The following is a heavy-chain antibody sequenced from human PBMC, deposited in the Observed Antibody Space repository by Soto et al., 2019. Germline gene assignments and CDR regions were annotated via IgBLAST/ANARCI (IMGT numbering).Heavy chain of an antibody. V-gene: IGHV4-30-4*01. CDR1: GGCISGGYHY. D-gene: IGHD5-18*01. J-gene: IGHJ4*02. CDR2: IFYSGST. Sequence: SENLSLTCTVSGGCISGGYHYWSWIRQPPGKGLEWIGYIFYSGSTYYNPSLKSRVTISVDTSKNQFSLKLSSVTAADTAVYYCARVQGGGGAMVHNYWGQG. CDR3: ARVQGGGGAMVHNY.